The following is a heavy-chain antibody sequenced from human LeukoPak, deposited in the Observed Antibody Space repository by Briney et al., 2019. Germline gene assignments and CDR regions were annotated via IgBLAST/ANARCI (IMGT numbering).Heavy chain of an antibody. D-gene: IGHD1-26*01. CDR2: IDPSYTYT. V-gene: IGHV5-10-1*01. J-gene: IGHJ4*02. Sequence: GKSLKISCKGSVYSFTSYWISWLRHMPGKDLEWMGMIDPSYTYTNYSQSFQGHVIILADKSIRTDYLQWRSLKASETAMYYCARLGIVGATVGGNSCWGQGTLVTVSS. CDR3: ARLGIVGATVGGNSC. CDR1: VYSFTSYW.